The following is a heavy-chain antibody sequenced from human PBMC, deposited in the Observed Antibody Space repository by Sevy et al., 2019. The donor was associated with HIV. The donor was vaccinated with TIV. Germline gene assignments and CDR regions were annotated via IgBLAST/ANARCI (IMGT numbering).Heavy chain of an antibody. J-gene: IGHJ4*02. CDR1: VFTFSDYY. D-gene: IGHD3-10*01. Sequence: GGSLRLSCAASVFTFSDYYMSWIRQAPGKGLEWVSYISSSGSTIYYADSVKGRFTISRDNAKNSLYLQMNSLRAEDTAVYYCARPYYGSGSPYYFDYWGQGTLVTVSS. CDR3: ARPYYGSGSPYYFDY. CDR2: ISSSGSTI. V-gene: IGHV3-11*01.